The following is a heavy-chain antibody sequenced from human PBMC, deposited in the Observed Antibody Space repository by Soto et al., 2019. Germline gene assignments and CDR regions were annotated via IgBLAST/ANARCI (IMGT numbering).Heavy chain of an antibody. CDR2: ISGPSDTM. V-gene: IGHV3-48*01. CDR1: GFTFSNHV. J-gene: IGHJ4*02. CDR3: TRYGSGSYYMDPFDY. Sequence: VQLVESGGGLIQPGGSLRLSCAASGFTFSNHVMNWVRQAPGKGLEWVSYISGPSDTMYYAVSVKGRFTISRDNGKNSLFLQMNSLRAEDTAVYYCTRYGSGSYYMDPFDYWCQGTLVTVSS. D-gene: IGHD3-10*01.